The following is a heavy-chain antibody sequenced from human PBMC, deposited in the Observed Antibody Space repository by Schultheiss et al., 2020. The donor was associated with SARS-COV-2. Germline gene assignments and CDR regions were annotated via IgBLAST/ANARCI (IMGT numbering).Heavy chain of an antibody. J-gene: IGHJ5*02. V-gene: IGHV4-61*10. CDR1: GGSISSGSYY. D-gene: IGHD6-13*01. Sequence: SETLSLTCTVSGGSISSGSYYWSWIRQPAGKGLEWIGYIYHSGSTYYNPSLKSRVTISVDTSKNQFSLKLSSVTAADTAVYYCARGRLQQLVLRWFDPWGQGTLVTVSS. CDR3: ARGRLQQLVLRWFDP. CDR2: IYHSGST.